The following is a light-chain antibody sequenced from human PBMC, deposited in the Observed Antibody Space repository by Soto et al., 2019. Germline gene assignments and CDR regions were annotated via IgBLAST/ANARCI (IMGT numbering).Light chain of an antibody. CDR3: SSYTSSSTPVV. V-gene: IGLV2-14*01. CDR1: GSYVGAYNY. J-gene: IGLJ2*01. CDR2: EVT. Sequence: QSALTQPASVSGSPGQSITISCTGSGSYVGAYNYVSWYQQHPDKAPKLLIFEVTNRPSGVSDRFSGSKSGNTASLTISSLQAEDEADYYCSSYTSSSTPVVFGGGTQLTVL.